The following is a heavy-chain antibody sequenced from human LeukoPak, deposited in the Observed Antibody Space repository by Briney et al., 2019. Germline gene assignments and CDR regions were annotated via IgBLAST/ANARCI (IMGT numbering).Heavy chain of an antibody. Sequence: PGGSLRLSCAASGFTFSSYAMSWVRQAPGKGLEWVSASSGSGGSTYYADSVKGRFTISRDNSKNTLYLQMNSLRAEDTAVYYCARDAGMITLYGMDVWGQGTTVTVSS. V-gene: IGHV3-23*01. CDR3: ARDAGMITLYGMDV. D-gene: IGHD3-16*01. CDR1: GFTFSSYA. J-gene: IGHJ6*02. CDR2: SSGSGGST.